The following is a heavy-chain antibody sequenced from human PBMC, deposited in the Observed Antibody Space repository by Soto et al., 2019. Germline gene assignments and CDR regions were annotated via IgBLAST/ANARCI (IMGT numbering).Heavy chain of an antibody. Sequence: QLQLQESGPGLVKPSETLSLTCTVSGDSIRSSSYWGWIRQPPGKGLEWIGSIYSTVNTYYNPSLNSQVTISVDTSKNQFSLNVISVTAADTAVYYCRRSSRYSTDVWGQGTTVTVSS. CDR3: RRSSRYSTDV. V-gene: IGHV4-39*01. J-gene: IGHJ6*02. D-gene: IGHD6-13*01. CDR2: IYSTVNT. CDR1: GDSIRSSSY.